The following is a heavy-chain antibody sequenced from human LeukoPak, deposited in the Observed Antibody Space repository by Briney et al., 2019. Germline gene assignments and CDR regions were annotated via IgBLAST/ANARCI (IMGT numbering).Heavy chain of an antibody. V-gene: IGHV4-34*01. Sequence: SETLSLTCAVYGGSLCGYYGICMRQPPGKGLEWIGDITHRGSTNYNPSLKSRVTISVATSKNQFSLKLSSVTAADTAVYYCARGGGSKNQLLIYQNWFDPWGQGTLVTVSS. CDR2: ITHRGST. CDR1: GGSLCGYY. J-gene: IGHJ5*02. D-gene: IGHD2-2*01. CDR3: ARGGGSKNQLLIYQNWFDP.